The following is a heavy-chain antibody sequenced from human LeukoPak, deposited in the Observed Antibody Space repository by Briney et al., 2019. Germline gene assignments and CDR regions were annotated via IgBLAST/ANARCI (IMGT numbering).Heavy chain of an antibody. CDR2: IYHRGTT. J-gene: IGHJ6*03. CDR1: GYFISSGFF. V-gene: IGHV4-38-2*02. CDR3: VRETRTVPFFYYFDV. Sequence: ETLSLTCDVSGYFISSGFFWGWIRQPPGKGLECMGSIYHRGTTYYNPSLKSRVAIFVDTSKNQCSRRLSSVTAADTAVYYWVRETRTVPFFYYFDVWGKGTTVAVSS. D-gene: IGHD3-3*02.